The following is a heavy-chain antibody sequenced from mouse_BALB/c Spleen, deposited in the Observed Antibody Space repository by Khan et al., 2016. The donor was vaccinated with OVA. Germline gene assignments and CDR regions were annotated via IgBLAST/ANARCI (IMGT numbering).Heavy chain of an antibody. CDR2: ISSAATYT. V-gene: IGHV5-9-1*01. Sequence: EVELVESGGGLVEPGGSLKLSCAASGFTFSTFVMSWVRQTPEKRLEWVATISSAATYTYYPDSVKGRFNISRDNAKNTLYLQMNSLRSEDTAIYYCANGNYCWFAYLCQGTLVSVSA. CDR1: GFTFSTFV. CDR3: ANGNYCWFAY. J-gene: IGHJ3*01. D-gene: IGHD2-1*01.